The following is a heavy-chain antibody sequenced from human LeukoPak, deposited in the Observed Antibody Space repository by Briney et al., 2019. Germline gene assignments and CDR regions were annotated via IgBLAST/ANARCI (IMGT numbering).Heavy chain of an antibody. CDR3: AKEVAAVTD. J-gene: IGHJ4*02. Sequence: GGSLRLSCAASGFTFSSYGMHWVRQAPGKGLEWVAVISYDGSNKYYADSVKGRFTISRDNSKTTLYLQMNSLRAEDTAVYYCAKEVAAVTDWGQGTLVTVSS. CDR2: ISYDGSNK. V-gene: IGHV3-30*18. D-gene: IGHD6-13*01. CDR1: GFTFSSYG.